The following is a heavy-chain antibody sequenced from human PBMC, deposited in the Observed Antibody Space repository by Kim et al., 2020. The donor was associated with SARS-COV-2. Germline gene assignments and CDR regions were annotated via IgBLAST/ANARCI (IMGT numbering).Heavy chain of an antibody. V-gene: IGHV3-30*18. CDR2: ISYDGSNK. CDR3: AKARGYSGYGFDY. J-gene: IGHJ4*02. Sequence: GGSLRLSCAASGFTFSSYGMHWVRQAPGKGLEWVAVISYDGSNKYYADSVKGRFTISRDNSKNTLYLQMNSLRAEDTAVYYCAKARGYSGYGFDYWGQGTLVTVSS. D-gene: IGHD5-12*01. CDR1: GFTFSSYG.